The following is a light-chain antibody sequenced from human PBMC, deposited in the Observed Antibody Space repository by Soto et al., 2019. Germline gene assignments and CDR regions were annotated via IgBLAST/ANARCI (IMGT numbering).Light chain of an antibody. CDR2: AVS. CDR1: QSITSNY. Sequence: EIVLTQSPGTLSLSPGERATLSCRASQSITSNYSAWYQQKPGQAPRLLVYAVSGRPNGIPDRFSGSGSGTDFTLTISRLEPEDLALYYCQQYGRSPYTFSQRTKLEIK. CDR3: QQYGRSPYT. J-gene: IGKJ2*01. V-gene: IGKV3-20*01.